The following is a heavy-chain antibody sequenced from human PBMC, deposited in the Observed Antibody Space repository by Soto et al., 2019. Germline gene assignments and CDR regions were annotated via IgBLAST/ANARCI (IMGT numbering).Heavy chain of an antibody. CDR1: GFLLSSYG. D-gene: IGHD3-10*01. CDR3: AKDYYGSGTLRTFDY. Sequence: QVLLEESGGGVVQPGRSLRLSCVASGFLLSSYGMYWVRQAPGEGPEWVAVISNDGSREYYADSVKGRFTISRDSSKNTLYLQMNSLRAEDTAVYYCAKDYYGSGTLRTFDYWGQGTLVTVSS. CDR2: ISNDGSRE. J-gene: IGHJ4*02. V-gene: IGHV3-30*18.